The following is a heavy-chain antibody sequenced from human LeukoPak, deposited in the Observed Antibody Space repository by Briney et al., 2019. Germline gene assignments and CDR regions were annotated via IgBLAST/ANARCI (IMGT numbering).Heavy chain of an antibody. CDR2: IYYSGST. V-gene: IGHV4-61*05. Sequence: SETLSLTCTVSGGSISSSSYYWGWIRQPPGKGLEWIGYIYYSGSTNYNPSLKSRVTISVDTSKNQFSLKLSSVTAADTAVYYCARVMITFGGVNFGVIPWYYFDYWGQGTLVTVSS. D-gene: IGHD3-16*01. J-gene: IGHJ4*02. CDR3: ARVMITFGGVNFGVIPWYYFDY. CDR1: GGSISSSSYY.